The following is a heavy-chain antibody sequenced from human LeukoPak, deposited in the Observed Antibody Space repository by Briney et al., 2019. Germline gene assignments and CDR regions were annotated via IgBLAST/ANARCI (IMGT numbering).Heavy chain of an antibody. J-gene: IGHJ6*03. CDR2: INPNSGGT. D-gene: IGHD3-16*01. V-gene: IGHV1-2*06. CDR3: ARSLGVFNTTYDYYYMDV. Sequence: ASVKVSCKASLYTFTGYYIHWVRQAPGQGLEWVGRINPNSGGTNYAQKFQGRVTMTKDTSISTAYMELRTLTSDDTAVYYCARSLGVFNTTYDYYYMDVWGKGTTVTVSS. CDR1: LYTFTGYY.